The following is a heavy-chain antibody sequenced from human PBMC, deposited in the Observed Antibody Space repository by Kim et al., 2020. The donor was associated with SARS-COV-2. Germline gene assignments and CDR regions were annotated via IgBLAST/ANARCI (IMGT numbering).Heavy chain of an antibody. J-gene: IGHJ6*02. CDR1: GGSISSGGYY. CDR2: IYYSGST. CDR3: ARDSARGYYYGMNV. Sequence: SETLSLTCTVSGGSISSGGYYWSWIRQHPGKGLEWIGYIYYSGSTYYNPSLKSRVTISVDTSKNQFSLKLSSVTAADTAVYYCARDSARGYYYGMNVWGQGTTVTVSS. D-gene: IGHD1-26*01. V-gene: IGHV4-31*03.